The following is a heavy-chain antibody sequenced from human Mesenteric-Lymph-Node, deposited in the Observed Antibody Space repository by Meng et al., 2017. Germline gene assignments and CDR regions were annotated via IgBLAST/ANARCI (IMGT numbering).Heavy chain of an antibody. J-gene: IGHJ4*02. Sequence: SETLSLTCGVSGFSISSGYYWGWVRQPPGKGLEWIGSIYHSGSTYYNPSLKSRVTISVDTSKNQFSLKLSSVTAADTAVYYCALVVITGPYYFDYWGQGTLVTVSS. D-gene: IGHD3-22*01. CDR3: ALVVITGPYYFDY. V-gene: IGHV4-38-2*01. CDR2: IYHSGST. CDR1: GFSISSGYY.